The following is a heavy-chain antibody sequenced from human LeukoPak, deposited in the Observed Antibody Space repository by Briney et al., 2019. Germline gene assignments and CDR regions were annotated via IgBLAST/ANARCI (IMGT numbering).Heavy chain of an antibody. CDR2: ISWNSGSI. J-gene: IGHJ4*02. CDR3: AKDVNHYYSFDY. D-gene: IGHD2-21*02. V-gene: IGHV3-9*01. CDR1: GFIFDEYA. Sequence: GRSLRLSSAACGFIFDEYAIHWVRQAPGKGLEWVSYISWNSGSIGYVDSVRGRFTISRDNAKNSLYLQMDSLRPEDTAFYYCAKDVNHYYSFDYCGKGTLVTVSS.